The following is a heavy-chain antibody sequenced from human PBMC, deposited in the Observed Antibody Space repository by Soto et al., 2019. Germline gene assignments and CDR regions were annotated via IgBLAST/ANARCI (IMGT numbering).Heavy chain of an antibody. CDR2: IKRDGSKA. J-gene: IGHJ4*02. D-gene: IGHD2-15*01. Sequence: PWLCLRLSCVAAAFALWGDWMSWVRQPPGKGLEWVAKIKRDGSKAQYLELVRGLFTISRDNTKCSVYLQMNSLRAEDTALYYCARDFYGGFSYGPGDSWGQGTLVTVAS. V-gene: IGHV3-7*01. CDR3: ARDFYGGFSYGPGDS. CDR1: AFALWGDW.